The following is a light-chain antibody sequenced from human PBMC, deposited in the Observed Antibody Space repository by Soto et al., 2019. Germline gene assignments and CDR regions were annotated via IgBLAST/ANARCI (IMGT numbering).Light chain of an antibody. V-gene: IGLV2-8*01. Sequence: QSALTQPPSASGSPGQSVTISCTGTSSDVGAYNYVSWYQQYPGKAPKLMIYEVSKRPSGVPDRFSGSKSGKTASLTVSGLQPEDEDDYSCTSYAGSNIWVFGGGTKLTVL. J-gene: IGLJ3*02. CDR3: TSYAGSNIWV. CDR2: EVS. CDR1: SSDVGAYNY.